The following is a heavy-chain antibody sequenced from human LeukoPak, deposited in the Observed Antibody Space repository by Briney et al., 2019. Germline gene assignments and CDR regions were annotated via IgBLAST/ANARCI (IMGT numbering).Heavy chain of an antibody. V-gene: IGHV1-2*02. CDR2: INPDSGGT. J-gene: IGHJ4*02. CDR1: GYTFTGYY. D-gene: IGHD5-18*01. CDR3: ARGDSYGYTSGFDY. Sequence: GASVKVSCKASGYTFTGYYIHWVRQAPGQGLEWMGWINPDSGGTNFPQKFQGRVTMTRDTSISTAYMELSRLRSDDTAVYHCARGDSYGYTSGFDYWGQGTLVTVSP.